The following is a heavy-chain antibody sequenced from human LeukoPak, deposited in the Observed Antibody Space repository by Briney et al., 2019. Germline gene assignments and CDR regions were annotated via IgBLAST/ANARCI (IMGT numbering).Heavy chain of an antibody. Sequence: GASVKVSCKASGYTFNNFGISWVRQAPGQGLEWMGWISAYNGNTNYAQKLQGRVAMTTDTSTSTAYMDLRSLRSDDTAVYYCARTDFWSGYIDYWGQGTLVTVSS. CDR2: ISAYNGNT. D-gene: IGHD3-3*01. J-gene: IGHJ4*02. CDR3: ARTDFWSGYIDY. CDR1: GYTFNNFG. V-gene: IGHV1-18*01.